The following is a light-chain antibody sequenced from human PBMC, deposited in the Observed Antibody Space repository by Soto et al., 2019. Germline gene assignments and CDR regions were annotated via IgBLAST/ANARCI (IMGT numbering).Light chain of an antibody. CDR1: QSISVS. V-gene: IGKV1-5*01. CDR3: QQYNSYWRT. J-gene: IGKJ1*01. Sequence: DIQMTQSPSTLSASVGDTVTITCRASQSISVSLAWYQQKPGKAPNLLIYDASSLESGAPSRFSGSGSGTEFTLTTSSLQPDDFATYYCQQYNSYWRTFGQGTKVDIK. CDR2: DAS.